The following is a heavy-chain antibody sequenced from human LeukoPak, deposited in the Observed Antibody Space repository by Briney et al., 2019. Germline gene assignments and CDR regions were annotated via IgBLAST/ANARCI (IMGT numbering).Heavy chain of an antibody. D-gene: IGHD1-26*01. V-gene: IGHV4-4*07. J-gene: IGHJ6*03. Sequence: SETLSLTCAVYGGSFSGYYWSWIRQPAGKGLEWIGRIYTSGSTNYNPSLKSRVTMSVDTSKNQFSLKLSSVTAADTAVYYCARDRVGATSYYYYYYMDVWGKGTTVTISS. CDR1: GGSFSGYY. CDR2: IYTSGST. CDR3: ARDRVGATSYYYYYYMDV.